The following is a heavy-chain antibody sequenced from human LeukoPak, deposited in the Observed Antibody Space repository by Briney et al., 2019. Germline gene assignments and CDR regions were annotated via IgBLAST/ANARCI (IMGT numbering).Heavy chain of an antibody. CDR3: AKVGIAAAGTPLDY. J-gene: IGHJ4*02. Sequence: GGSPRLSCAASGFTFSSYGMHWVRQAPGKGLEWVAVISYDGSNKYYADSVKGRFTISRDNSKNTLYLQMNSLRAEDTAVYYCAKVGIAAAGTPLDYWGQGTLVTVSS. V-gene: IGHV3-30*18. CDR2: ISYDGSNK. CDR1: GFTFSSYG. D-gene: IGHD6-13*01.